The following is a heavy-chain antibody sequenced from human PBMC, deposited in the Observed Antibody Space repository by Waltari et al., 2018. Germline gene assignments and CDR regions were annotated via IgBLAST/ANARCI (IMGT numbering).Heavy chain of an antibody. CDR1: GGSISSSSYY. CDR2: NHYSGST. V-gene: IGHV4-39*02. Sequence: QLQLQESGPGLVKPSETLSLTCTVPGGSISSSSYYWGWIRQPPGKGLEWIGSNHYSGSTSPTPSQKSRSTISVDTSKNQFSLKLSSVTAADTAVYYCARDRDMVYARGWFDPWGQGTLVTVSS. CDR3: ARDRDMVYARGWFDP. D-gene: IGHD2-8*01. J-gene: IGHJ5*02.